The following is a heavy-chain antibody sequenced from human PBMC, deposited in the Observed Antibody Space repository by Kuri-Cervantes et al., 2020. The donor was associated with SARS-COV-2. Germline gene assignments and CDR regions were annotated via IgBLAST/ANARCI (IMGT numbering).Heavy chain of an antibody. CDR1: GFTFSSYW. CDR3: ARVGVATANYYYYMDV. V-gene: IGHV3-30*03. Sequence: GGSLRLSCAASGFTFSSYWMSWVRQAPGKGPEWVAVISYDGSNKYYADSVKGRFTISRDNSKNTLYLQMNSLRAEDTAVYYCARVGVATANYYYYMDVWGKGTTVTVSS. D-gene: IGHD5-12*01. J-gene: IGHJ6*03. CDR2: ISYDGSNK.